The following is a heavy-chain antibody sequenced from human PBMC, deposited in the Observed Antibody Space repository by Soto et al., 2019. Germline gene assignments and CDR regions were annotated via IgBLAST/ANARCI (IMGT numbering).Heavy chain of an antibody. CDR1: GYTFSRHG. Sequence: QVQLVQSGAEVKKPGASVTVSCKASGYTFSRHGISWVRQAPGQGLEWMAWSGNTNYAKKFQGRLTLTTNPSTRTAYVELRSLRSDDTAVYYCARGADDFSSGYYYEYWGQGTLVTVSS. CDR3: ARGADDFSSGYYYEY. J-gene: IGHJ4*02. V-gene: IGHV1-18*04. CDR2: SGNT. D-gene: IGHD3-3*01.